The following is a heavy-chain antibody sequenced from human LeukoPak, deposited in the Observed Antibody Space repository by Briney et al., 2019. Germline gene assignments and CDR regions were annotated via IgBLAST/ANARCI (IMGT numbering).Heavy chain of an antibody. Sequence: SVKVSCKASGGTFSSYAISWVRQAPGQGLEWMGRIIPIFGTANYAQKFQGRVTISTDESTSTAYMELSSLRSEDSSVYYCARWKYYDSSGYYYRIVAEYFQHWGQGTLVTVSS. J-gene: IGHJ1*01. D-gene: IGHD3-22*01. V-gene: IGHV1-69*05. CDR1: GGTFSSYA. CDR2: IIPIFGTA. CDR3: ARWKYYDSSGYYYRIVAEYFQH.